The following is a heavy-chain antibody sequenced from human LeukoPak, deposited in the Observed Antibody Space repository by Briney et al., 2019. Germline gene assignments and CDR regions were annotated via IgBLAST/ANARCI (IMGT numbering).Heavy chain of an antibody. Sequence: ASVKVSCKASGYTFTSYCISWVRQAPGQGLEWMGWISAYNGNTNYAQKLQGRVTMTTDTSTSTAYMELRSLRSDDTAVYYCARVLVVLGWDAFDIWGQGTMVTVSS. D-gene: IGHD2-8*02. CDR2: ISAYNGNT. CDR3: ARVLVVLGWDAFDI. J-gene: IGHJ3*02. CDR1: GYTFTSYC. V-gene: IGHV1-18*01.